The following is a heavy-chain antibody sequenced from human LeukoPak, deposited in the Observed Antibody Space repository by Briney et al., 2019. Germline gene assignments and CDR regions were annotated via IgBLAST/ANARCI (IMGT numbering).Heavy chain of an antibody. Sequence: KPSEALSLTCTVSGGSISSYYWNWIRQPPGKGLEWIGYFYYSGSTNYNPSLKSRVTISVDTSKNQFSLKLTSVTAADTAVYYCARCRPGDGYNFDYWGQGTLVTVSS. CDR1: GGSISSYY. D-gene: IGHD5-24*01. V-gene: IGHV4-59*01. J-gene: IGHJ4*02. CDR2: FYYSGST. CDR3: ARCRPGDGYNFDY.